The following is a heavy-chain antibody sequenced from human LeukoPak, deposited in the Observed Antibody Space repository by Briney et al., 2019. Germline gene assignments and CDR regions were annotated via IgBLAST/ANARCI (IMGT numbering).Heavy chain of an antibody. D-gene: IGHD6-13*01. Sequence: GGSLRLSCAASGFTFSSYAMSWVRQAPGKGLEWVSAISGSGGSTYYADSVEGRFTISRDNAKNTLYLQMNSLRAEDTAVYYCAKDDASSSWYGGVGGFDCWGQGTLVTVSS. CDR1: GFTFSSYA. CDR2: ISGSGGST. J-gene: IGHJ4*02. V-gene: IGHV3-23*01. CDR3: AKDDASSSWYGGVGGFDC.